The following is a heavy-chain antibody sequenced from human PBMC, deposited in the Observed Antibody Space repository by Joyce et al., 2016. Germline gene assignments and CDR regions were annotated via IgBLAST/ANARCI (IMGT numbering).Heavy chain of an antibody. CDR2: IMPIFGTA. CDR1: GGTFSSYG. D-gene: IGHD3-22*01. V-gene: IGHV1-69*01. J-gene: IGHJ3*02. Sequence: QVQLVQSGAEVKKPASSVKVSCKASGGTFSSYGVSWVRRAPGQGLEWMGGIMPIFGTASYAREFQGRFTITADESTSTVYMELSSLGSEDTASYYCGGNGYYYDTREVGAFDIWGLGTMVTVSS. CDR3: GGNGYYYDTREVGAFDI.